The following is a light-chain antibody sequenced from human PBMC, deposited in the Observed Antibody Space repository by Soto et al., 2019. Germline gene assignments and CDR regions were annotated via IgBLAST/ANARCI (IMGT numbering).Light chain of an antibody. Sequence: EIVLTQSPATLSLSPGERATLSCRASQSVSSYLAWYQQKPGQAPRLLIYDASNRATGIPARFSGSGSGTDLTRTISRLEPEDFAVYSCQQRSNWPPYTFGQGTKLEIK. CDR2: DAS. CDR1: QSVSSY. J-gene: IGKJ2*01. CDR3: QQRSNWPPYT. V-gene: IGKV3-11*01.